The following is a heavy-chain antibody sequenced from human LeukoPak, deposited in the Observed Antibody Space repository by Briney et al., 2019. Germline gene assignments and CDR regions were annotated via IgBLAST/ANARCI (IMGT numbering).Heavy chain of an antibody. Sequence: PGGSLRLSCAASGFTFDDYAMHWVRQAPGKGLEWVSGISWNSGSIGYADSVKGRFTISRDNAENSLSLQMNSLRAEDTALYYCAGSYSDNWYCFGYWGQGTLVTVSS. CDR1: GFTFDDYA. V-gene: IGHV3-9*01. CDR3: AGSYSDNWYCFGY. D-gene: IGHD1-1*01. J-gene: IGHJ4*02. CDR2: ISWNSGSI.